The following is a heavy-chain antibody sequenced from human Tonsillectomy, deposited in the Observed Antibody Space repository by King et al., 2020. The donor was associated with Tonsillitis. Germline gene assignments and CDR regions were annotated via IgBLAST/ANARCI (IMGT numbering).Heavy chain of an antibody. V-gene: IGHV3-23*04. CDR3: AKSRTYVVMGAFDI. Sequence: EVQLVESGGGLVQPGGSLRLSSAASGFTFSSYAISWVLQVQGKGLEWVSAIICIGGSTYYSDSVKGRVTITRDNSKNTLYLQMNSLRAEDTAVYYCAKSRTYVVMGAFDIWGQGTMVTVSS. D-gene: IGHD3-22*01. J-gene: IGHJ3*02. CDR1: GFTFSSYA. CDR2: IICIGGST.